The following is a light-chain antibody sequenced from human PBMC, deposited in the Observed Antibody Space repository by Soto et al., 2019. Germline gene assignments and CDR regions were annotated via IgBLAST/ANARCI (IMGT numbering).Light chain of an antibody. CDR3: ATWDDSRNKH. J-gene: IGLJ1*01. CDR2: NNN. V-gene: IGLV1-44*01. Sequence: QSALTQPPSASGTPGQSVIISCSGSSSSIGSNTVNWYQQLPGMAPKLLIYNNNQRPSGVPDRFSDSKSGTSASLAISGLQSADEADYYCATWDDSRNKHFGTGTKVTV. CDR1: SSSIGSNT.